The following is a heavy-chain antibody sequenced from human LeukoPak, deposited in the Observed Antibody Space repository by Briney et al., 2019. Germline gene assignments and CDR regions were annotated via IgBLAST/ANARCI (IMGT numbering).Heavy chain of an antibody. V-gene: IGHV1-46*01. D-gene: IGHD3-16*01. CDR2: INPSDGAT. CDR1: GYTFTMFY. Sequence: ASVKVSCKASGYTFTMFYTHWVRQAPGQGLEWMGMINPSDGATTYAQRFQGRVTMTRDMSTTTVYMDLRSLRSEDTAVCFCAREQRGGLSGSLGGLFASYYTYYYMDVWGRGTTVTVSS. CDR3: AREQRGGLSGSLGGLFASYYTYYYMDV. J-gene: IGHJ6*03.